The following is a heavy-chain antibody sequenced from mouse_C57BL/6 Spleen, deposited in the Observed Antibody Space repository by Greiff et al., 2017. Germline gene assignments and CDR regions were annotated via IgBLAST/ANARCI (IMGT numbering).Heavy chain of an antibody. CDR3: ARSLTGTGAMDY. D-gene: IGHD4-1*01. Sequence: VHLVESGAELAKPGASVTLSCKASGYTFTSYWMHWVKQRPGQGLEWIGYINPSSGYTKYNQKFKDKATLTADKSSSTAYMQLSSLTYEDSAVYYCARSLTGTGAMDYWGQGTSVTVSS. CDR1: GYTFTSYW. V-gene: IGHV1-7*01. CDR2: INPSSGYT. J-gene: IGHJ4*01.